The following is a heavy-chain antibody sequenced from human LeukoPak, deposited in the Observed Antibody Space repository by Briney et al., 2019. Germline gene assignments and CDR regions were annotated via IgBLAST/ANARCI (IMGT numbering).Heavy chain of an antibody. J-gene: IGHJ6*02. Sequence: GGSLRLSCAASGFIFSNAWMNWVRQAPGKGLEWVGRIKSKTDGGTTDYAAPVEGRFTISRDDLKTTLYVYMNSLKTEDTAVYHCTTWSHYYGMDVWGQGTTVTVSS. CDR2: IKSKTDGGTT. CDR1: GFIFSNAW. CDR3: TTWSHYYGMDV. D-gene: IGHD2-15*01. V-gene: IGHV3-15*07.